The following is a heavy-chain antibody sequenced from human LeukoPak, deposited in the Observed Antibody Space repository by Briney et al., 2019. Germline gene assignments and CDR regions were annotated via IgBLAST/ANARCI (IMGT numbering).Heavy chain of an antibody. CDR2: INPNSGGT. D-gene: IGHD5-18*01. V-gene: IGHV1-2*02. CDR1: GYTFTGYY. J-gene: IGHJ4*02. Sequence: GASVKVSCKASGYTFTGYYMHWVRQAPGQGLEWMGWINPNSGGTNYAQKFQGRVTMTRDMSTSTVYMELSSLRSEDTAVYYCARARPDIQPMGPFDYWGQGTLVTVSS. CDR3: ARARPDIQPMGPFDY.